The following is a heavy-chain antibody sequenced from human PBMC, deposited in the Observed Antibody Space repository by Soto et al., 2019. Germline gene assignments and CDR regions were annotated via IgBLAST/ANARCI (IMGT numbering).Heavy chain of an antibody. CDR1: GFTFSSYA. Sequence: GGSLRLSCAASGFTFSSYAMSWVRQAPGRGLEWVSAISGSGGSTYYADSVKGRFTISRDNSKNTLYLQMNSLRAEDTAVYYCAKDQYSSSYNWFDPWGQGTLVTVSS. J-gene: IGHJ5*02. D-gene: IGHD6-13*01. CDR3: AKDQYSSSYNWFDP. V-gene: IGHV3-23*01. CDR2: ISGSGGST.